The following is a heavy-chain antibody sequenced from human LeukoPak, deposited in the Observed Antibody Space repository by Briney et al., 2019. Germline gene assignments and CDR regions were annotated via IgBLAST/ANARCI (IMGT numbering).Heavy chain of an antibody. CDR2: IRQDGSEQ. CDR3: ASYSGSYSFDY. Sequence: AGGSLRLSCVASGFTFSNSWMSWVRQAPGKGLEWVANIRQDGSEQYYGDSVKGRFTISRDNAKNSLYLQMNSLRAEDTAVYFCASYSGSYSFDYWGQGTLVTVSS. D-gene: IGHD1-26*01. J-gene: IGHJ4*02. V-gene: IGHV3-7*01. CDR1: GFTFSNSW.